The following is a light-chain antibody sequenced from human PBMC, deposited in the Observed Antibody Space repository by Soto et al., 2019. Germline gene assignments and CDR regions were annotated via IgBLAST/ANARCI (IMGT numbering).Light chain of an antibody. V-gene: IGKV3-20*01. Sequence: ALTQFPGTLSSSPGERATLSCRASRSVSSSYLAWYQQKPGQSPRVLIFGVSTRETGVPDRFSGSGSGTDFTLTISRLEPEDFALYYCQQYGNSTLTFGGGTKVDIK. CDR1: RSVSSSY. J-gene: IGKJ4*01. CDR3: QQYGNSTLT. CDR2: GVS.